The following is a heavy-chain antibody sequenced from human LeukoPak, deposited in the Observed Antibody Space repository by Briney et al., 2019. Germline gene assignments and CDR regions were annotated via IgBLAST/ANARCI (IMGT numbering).Heavy chain of an antibody. CDR2: ISGSGGST. CDR1: GFTFSSYA. V-gene: IGHV3-23*01. D-gene: IGHD3-22*01. Sequence: GGSLRLSCAASGFTFSSYAMSWVRQAPGKGLEWVSAISGSGGSTYYADSVKGRFTISRDNSKNTLYPQMNSLRAEDTAVYYCARLSRDYYDSSGYYWYRFYFDYWGQGTLVTVSS. J-gene: IGHJ4*02. CDR3: ARLSRDYYDSSGYYWYRFYFDY.